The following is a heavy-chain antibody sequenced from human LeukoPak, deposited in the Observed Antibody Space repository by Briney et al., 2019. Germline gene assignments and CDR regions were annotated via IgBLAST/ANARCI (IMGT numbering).Heavy chain of an antibody. CDR2: ISANGGGT. J-gene: IGHJ4*02. CDR1: GFTFSNYA. V-gene: IGHV3-23*01. Sequence: GGSLRLSCAASGFTFSNYAMSWVRQAPGKGLEWVSAISANGGGTYYADSVKGRFTISRDNSKNTLYLQMNSLRAEDTAVYYCARGSSPFDYWGQGTLVTVSS. CDR3: ARGSSPFDY. D-gene: IGHD6-13*01.